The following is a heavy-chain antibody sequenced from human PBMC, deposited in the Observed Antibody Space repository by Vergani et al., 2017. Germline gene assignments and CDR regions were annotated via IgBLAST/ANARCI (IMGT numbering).Heavy chain of an antibody. V-gene: IGHV4-59*01. D-gene: IGHD6-13*01. CDR2: IHYSGST. J-gene: IGHJ4*02. CDR3: ARADRSIYPGNFDY. CDR1: GGSISSYY. Sequence: QVQLQESGPGLVKPSQTLSLTCTVSGGSISSYYWSWIRQPPGKGLEWIGYIHYSGSTNYNPSLKSRVTISVDTSKNQFSLKLSSVTAADTAVYYCARADRSIYPGNFDYWGQGTLVTVSS.